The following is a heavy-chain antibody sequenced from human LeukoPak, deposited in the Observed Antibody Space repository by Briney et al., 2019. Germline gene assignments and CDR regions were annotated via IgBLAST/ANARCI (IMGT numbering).Heavy chain of an antibody. D-gene: IGHD6-13*01. V-gene: IGHV1-24*01. CDR1: GYTLTELS. CDR3: ATDPPHSSSWYYFDY. J-gene: IGHJ4*02. Sequence: ASVKVSCKASGYTLTELSMHWVRQAPGKGLEWMGGFDPEDGETIYAQKFQGRVTMTEDTSTDTAYMELSSLRSEDTAVYYCATDPPHSSSWYYFDYWGQGTLVTVSS. CDR2: FDPEDGET.